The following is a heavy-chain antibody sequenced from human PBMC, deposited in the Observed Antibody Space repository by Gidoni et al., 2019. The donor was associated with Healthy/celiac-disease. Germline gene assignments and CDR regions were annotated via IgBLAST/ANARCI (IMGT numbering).Heavy chain of an antibody. J-gene: IGHJ6*02. V-gene: IGHV3-23*01. CDR2: ISGSGGST. CDR1: GFTFSSYA. D-gene: IGHD3-3*01. CDR3: AKQASYDLWRDYYYYGMDV. Sequence: EVQLLESGGGLVQPGGSLRLSFAASGFTFSSYAMSWVRQAPGKGLEWVSAISGSGGSTYYADPVKGRFTISRDNSKNTLYLQMNSLRAEETAVYYCAKQASYDLWRDYYYYGMDVWGQGTTVTVSS.